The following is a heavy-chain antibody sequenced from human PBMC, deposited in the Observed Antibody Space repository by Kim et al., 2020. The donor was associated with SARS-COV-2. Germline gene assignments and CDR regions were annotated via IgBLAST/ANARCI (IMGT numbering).Heavy chain of an antibody. V-gene: IGHV3-9*01. CDR3: AKDSSITMVRGVMTVSGMDV. CDR1: GFTFDDYA. J-gene: IGHJ6*02. D-gene: IGHD3-10*01. CDR2: ISWNSGSI. Sequence: GGSLRLFCAASGFTFDDYAMHWVRQAPGKGLEWVSGISWNSGSIGYADSVKGRFTISRDNAKNSLYLQMNSLRAEDTALYYCAKDSSITMVRGVMTVSGMDVWGQGTTVTVSS.